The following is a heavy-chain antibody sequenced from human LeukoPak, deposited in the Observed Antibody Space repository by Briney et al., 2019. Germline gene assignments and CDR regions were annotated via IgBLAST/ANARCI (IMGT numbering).Heavy chain of an antibody. Sequence: SEXXSLTCTVSGGSISSYYWSWLRQPPGKGLEWIGYIYYSGTTNYTPTLKSRVTILVDTSKNQFSLKLSSVTAADTAVYYCARDRYGGNSGEFDYWGQGTLVTVSS. CDR2: IYYSGTT. D-gene: IGHD4-23*01. J-gene: IGHJ4*02. CDR3: ARDRYGGNSGEFDY. CDR1: GGSISSYY. V-gene: IGHV4-59*01.